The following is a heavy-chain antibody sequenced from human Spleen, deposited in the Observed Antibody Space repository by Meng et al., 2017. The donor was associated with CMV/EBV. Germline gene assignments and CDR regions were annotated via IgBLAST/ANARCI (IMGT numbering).Heavy chain of an antibody. V-gene: IGHV1-69*10. Sequence: SVKVSCKASGGTFSSYAISWVRQAPGQGLEWVGGIIPLFGIANYAQRFQGRATITADKSTTTAYMELSSLRSEDTAVYYCAGGVVTTGNYYYYYVMDVWGQGTTVTVSS. CDR3: AGGVVTTGNYYYYYVMDV. CDR1: GGTFSSYA. D-gene: IGHD1-1*01. CDR2: IIPLFGIA. J-gene: IGHJ6*02.